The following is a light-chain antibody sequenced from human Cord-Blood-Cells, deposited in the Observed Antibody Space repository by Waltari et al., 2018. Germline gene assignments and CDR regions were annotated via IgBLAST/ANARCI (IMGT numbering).Light chain of an antibody. V-gene: IGKV1-39*01. CDR1: QSISSY. J-gene: IGKJ4*01. CDR3: QQSYSTPLT. CDR2: AAS. Sequence: DIQMTQSPSSMSASVGDIVTITFRASQSISSYLNWYQQKPGKAPKLLIYAASSLQSGVPSRFSGSGSGTDFTLTISSLQPEDFATYYCQQSYSTPLTFGGGTKVEIK.